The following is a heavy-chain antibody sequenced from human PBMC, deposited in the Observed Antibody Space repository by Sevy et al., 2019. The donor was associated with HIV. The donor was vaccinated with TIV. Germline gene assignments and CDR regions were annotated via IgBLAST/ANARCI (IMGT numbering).Heavy chain of an antibody. Sequence: SETLSLTCAVSGVSISGSYWWSWVRQPPGKGLEGLGNMYHKGTTNYNPSLKSRVTISVDKSKNQFSLKINSMTAADTALYFCAAVASTDNLGDYYQYWGRGTQVTVSS. D-gene: IGHD6-19*01. CDR2: MYHKGTT. J-gene: IGHJ4*02. V-gene: IGHV4-4*02. CDR1: GVSISGSYW. CDR3: AAVASTDNLGDYYQY.